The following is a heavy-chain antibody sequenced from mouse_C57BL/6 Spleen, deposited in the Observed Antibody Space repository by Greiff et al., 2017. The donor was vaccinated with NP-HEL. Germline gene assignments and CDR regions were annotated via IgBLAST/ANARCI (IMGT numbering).Heavy chain of an antibody. CDR1: GFTFSSYT. J-gene: IGHJ1*03. Sequence: EVQLVESGGGLVKPGGSLKLSCAASGFTFSSYTMSWVRQTPEKRLEWVATISGGGGNTYYPDSVKGRFTISRDNAKNTLYLQMSSLRSEDTALYYCARHDGTGVWGTGTTVTVSS. D-gene: IGHD2-3*01. CDR3: ARHDGTGV. CDR2: ISGGGGNT. V-gene: IGHV5-9*01.